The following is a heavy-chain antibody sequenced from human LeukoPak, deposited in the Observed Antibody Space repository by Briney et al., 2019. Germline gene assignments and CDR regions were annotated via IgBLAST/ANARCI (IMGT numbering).Heavy chain of an antibody. CDR3: ARHIGYYDFWSGYYTGGYFDY. Sequence: PSETLSLTCTVSGGSISSYYWSWIRQPPGKGLEWIGYIYYSGSTNYNPSLKSRVTISVDTSKNQFSLKLSSVTAADTAVYYCARHIGYYDFWSGYYTGGYFDYWGQGTLVTVSS. CDR2: IYYSGST. CDR1: GGSISSYY. V-gene: IGHV4-59*08. D-gene: IGHD3-3*01. J-gene: IGHJ4*02.